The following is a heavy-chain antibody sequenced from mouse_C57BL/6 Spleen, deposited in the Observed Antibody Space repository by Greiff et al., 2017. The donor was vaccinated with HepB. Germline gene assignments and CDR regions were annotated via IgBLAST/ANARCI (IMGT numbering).Heavy chain of an antibody. CDR2: IRSKSNNYAT. Sequence: VQLQQSGGGLVQPKGSLKLSCAASGFSFNTYAMNWVRQAPGKGLEWVARIRSKSNNYATYYADSVKDRFTISRDDSESMLYLQMNNLKTEDTAMYYCVSHYGAAWFAYWGQGTLVTVSA. V-gene: IGHV10-1*01. J-gene: IGHJ3*01. D-gene: IGHD1-1*02. CDR1: GFSFNTYA. CDR3: VSHYGAAWFAY.